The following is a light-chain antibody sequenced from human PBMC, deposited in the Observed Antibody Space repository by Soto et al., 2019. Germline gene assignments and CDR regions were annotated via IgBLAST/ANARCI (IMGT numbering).Light chain of an antibody. Sequence: EIVLTQSPGTLSLSPGERATLSCRASQRVSSSYLTWYQQKPGQAPRLLMFGASSRATGIPDRFSGSGSGTDFTLTISRLEPEDSAVYYCQQSGRSSSTFVQGTKLEMK. CDR2: GAS. J-gene: IGKJ2*01. CDR3: QQSGRSSST. CDR1: QRVSSSY. V-gene: IGKV3-20*01.